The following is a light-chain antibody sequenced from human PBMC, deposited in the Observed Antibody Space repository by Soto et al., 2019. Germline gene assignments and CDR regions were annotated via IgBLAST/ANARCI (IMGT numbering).Light chain of an antibody. CDR2: DAS. Sequence: EIVLTQSPGTLSLSPGERATLSCRASQSLSNNYLAWYQQKPGQAPRLLIYDASGRATGSPDRFSGSGSGTDFTLTISRLEPEDCAVYFCQQYTGSPRTFGQGTRVDIK. CDR1: QSLSNNY. CDR3: QQYTGSPRT. V-gene: IGKV3-20*01. J-gene: IGKJ1*01.